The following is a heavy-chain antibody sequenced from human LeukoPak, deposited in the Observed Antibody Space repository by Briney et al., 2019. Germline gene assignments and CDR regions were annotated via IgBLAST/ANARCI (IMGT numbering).Heavy chain of an antibody. CDR2: ISFDGSNI. V-gene: IGHV3-30*18. CDR1: GFTFNMYG. Sequence: GGSLRLSCAASGFTFNMYGMHWVRQAPGKGLEWMAVISFDGSNIYYADSVKGRFTISRDNSKNTLFLQMNSLRLEDTAVYYCAKDGNFIAARHYFDFWGQGTLVTVSS. D-gene: IGHD6-13*01. J-gene: IGHJ4*02. CDR3: AKDGNFIAARHYFDF.